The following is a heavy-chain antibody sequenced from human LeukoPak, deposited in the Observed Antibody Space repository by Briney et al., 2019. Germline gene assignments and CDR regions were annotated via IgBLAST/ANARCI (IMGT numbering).Heavy chain of an antibody. Sequence: PSETLSLTCTVSGGSISSGGYYWSWIRQHPGKGLEWIGYIYYSGSIYYNPSLKSRVTISVDTSKNQFSLKLSSVTAADTAVYYCARELYYDFWSGFDYWGQGTLVTVSS. D-gene: IGHD3-3*01. V-gene: IGHV4-31*03. J-gene: IGHJ4*02. CDR1: GGSISSGGYY. CDR3: ARELYYDFWSGFDY. CDR2: IYYSGSI.